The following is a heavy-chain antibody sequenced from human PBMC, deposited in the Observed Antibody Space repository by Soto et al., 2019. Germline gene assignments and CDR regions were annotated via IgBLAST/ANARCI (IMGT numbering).Heavy chain of an antibody. CDR2: IIPIFGTA. V-gene: IGHV1-69*01. CDR1: GGTFSSYA. J-gene: IGHJ6*02. D-gene: IGHD3-3*01. CDR3: ARVRYDFWSGYSLDYYYGMDV. Sequence: SVKVSCKASGGTFSSYAISWVRQAPVQGLEWMGGIIPIFGTANYAQKFQGRVTITADESTSTAYMELSSLRSEDTAVYYCARVRYDFWSGYSLDYYYGMDVWGQGTTVTVSS.